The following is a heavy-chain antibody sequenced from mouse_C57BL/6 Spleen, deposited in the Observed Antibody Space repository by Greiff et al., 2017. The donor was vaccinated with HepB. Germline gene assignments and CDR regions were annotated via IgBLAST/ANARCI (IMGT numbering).Heavy chain of an antibody. CDR1: GFTFSDYG. Sequence: DVQLQESGGGLVKPGGSLKLSCAASGFTFSDYGMHWVRQAPEKGLEWVAYISSGSSTIYYADTVKGRFTISRDNAKNTLFLQMTSLRSEDTAMYYCAGGYYGSYFDYWGQGTTLTVSS. CDR3: AGGYYGSYFDY. D-gene: IGHD1-1*01. J-gene: IGHJ2*01. V-gene: IGHV5-17*01. CDR2: ISSGSSTI.